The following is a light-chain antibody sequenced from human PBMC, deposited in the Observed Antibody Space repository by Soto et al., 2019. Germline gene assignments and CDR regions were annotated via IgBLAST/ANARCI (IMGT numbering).Light chain of an antibody. CDR3: QSYDSTYV. J-gene: IGLJ1*01. V-gene: IGLV1-40*01. CDR1: SSNIGAGYD. Sequence: QSVLTQPPSVSGAPGQRVTISCTGSSSNIGAGYDVHWYQQLPGTAPKLLIYHNNNRPSGVPDRFSGSQSGTSASLAITGLQAEDEADYYCQSYDSTYVFGTGTMLTVL. CDR2: HNN.